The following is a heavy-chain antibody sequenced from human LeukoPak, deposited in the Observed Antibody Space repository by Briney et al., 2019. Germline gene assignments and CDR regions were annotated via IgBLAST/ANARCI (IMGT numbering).Heavy chain of an antibody. V-gene: IGHV3-21*01. J-gene: IGHJ4*02. CDR1: GFTFSSYS. CDR3: ARDNYGSNFDY. Sequence: GFLRLSCAASGFTFSSYSMNWVRQAPGKGLEWVSSISSSSSYIYYADSVKGRFTISRDNAKNSLYLQMNSLRAEDTAVYYCARDNYGSNFDYWGQGTLVTVSS. D-gene: IGHD3-10*01. CDR2: ISSSSSYI.